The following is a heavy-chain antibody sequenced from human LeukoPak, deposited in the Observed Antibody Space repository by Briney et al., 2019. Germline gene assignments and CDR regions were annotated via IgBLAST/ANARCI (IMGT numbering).Heavy chain of an antibody. J-gene: IGHJ3*02. CDR2: MNPNSGNT. CDR1: GSTFTSYA. D-gene: IGHD3-22*01. CDR3: ARWGADYYDGGSDSRLGDAFDI. Sequence: ASVKLSCKASGSTFTSYAINWVRQPTGQGLEWMGWMNPNSGNTGYAQKFQGRVTITRNTSISKAYMELTGLRSDYTAIYYCARWGADYYDGGSDSRLGDAFDIWGQGTMVTVSS. V-gene: IGHV1-8*01.